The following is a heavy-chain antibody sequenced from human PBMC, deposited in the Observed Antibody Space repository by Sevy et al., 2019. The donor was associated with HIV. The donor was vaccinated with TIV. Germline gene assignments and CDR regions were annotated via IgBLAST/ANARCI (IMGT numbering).Heavy chain of an antibody. V-gene: IGHV1-18*01. Sequence: ASVKVSCKASGYTFTSYGISWVRQAPGQGLEWMGWISAYNGNTNYAQKLQGRVTMTTDTSTSTAYMELRSLRSDDTAVYYCARDRGIAVAGIVDYWGQGTLVTVSS. D-gene: IGHD6-19*01. CDR1: GYTFTSYG. CDR3: ARDRGIAVAGIVDY. J-gene: IGHJ4*02. CDR2: ISAYNGNT.